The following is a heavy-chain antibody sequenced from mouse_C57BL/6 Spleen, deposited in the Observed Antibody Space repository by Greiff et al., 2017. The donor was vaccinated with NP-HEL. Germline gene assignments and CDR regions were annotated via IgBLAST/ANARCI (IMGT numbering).Heavy chain of an antibody. CDR2: IYPGDGDT. J-gene: IGHJ3*01. CDR3: AATTVAPTGEFAY. CDR1: GYAFSSSW. Sequence: QVQLKQSGPELVKPGASVKISCKASGYAFSSSWMNWVKQRPGKGLEWIGRIYPGDGDTNYNGKFKGKATLTADKSSSTAYMQLSSLTSEDSAVYFCAATTVAPTGEFAYWGQGTLVTVSA. D-gene: IGHD1-1*01. V-gene: IGHV1-82*01.